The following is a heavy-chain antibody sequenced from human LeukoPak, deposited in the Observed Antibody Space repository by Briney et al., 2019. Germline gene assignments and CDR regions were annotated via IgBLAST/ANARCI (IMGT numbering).Heavy chain of an antibody. CDR2: IKEDGSEK. V-gene: IGHV3-7*01. Sequence: PGGSLRLSCAASGFTFSNYWMSWVRQAPGKGLEWVANIKEDGSEKYYVDSVKGRFTISRDNAKNSLYLQMKSLRAEDTAVYYCGSSSGRNNWFDPWGQGTLVIVSS. CDR1: GFTFSNYW. J-gene: IGHJ5*02. CDR3: GSSSGRNNWFDP. D-gene: IGHD6-6*01.